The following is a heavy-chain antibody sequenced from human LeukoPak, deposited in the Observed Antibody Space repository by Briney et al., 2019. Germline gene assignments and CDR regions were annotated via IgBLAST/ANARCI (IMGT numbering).Heavy chain of an antibody. Sequence: ASVKVSCKASGYTFTSYDINWVRQATGQGLEWMGWMNPNSGNTGYAQKFQGRVTMTRNTSISTAYMELSSLRSEDTAVYYCARGDRKVVRGVTSYGMDVWGQGTTVTVSS. CDR2: MNPNSGNT. D-gene: IGHD3-10*01. V-gene: IGHV1-8*01. CDR1: GYTFTSYD. J-gene: IGHJ6*02. CDR3: ARGDRKVVRGVTSYGMDV.